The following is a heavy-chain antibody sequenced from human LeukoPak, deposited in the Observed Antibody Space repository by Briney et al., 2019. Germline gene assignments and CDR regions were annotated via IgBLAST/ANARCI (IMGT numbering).Heavy chain of an antibody. CDR2: SRNKDHRHST. V-gene: IGHV3-72*01. CDR1: GFTFSDHY. CDR3: VRGYRGFDH. J-gene: IGHJ4*02. Sequence: GVSLRLSCAVSGFTFSDHYMDWVRQAPGKGLEWVARSRNKDHRHSTEYATSVKGRFIISRDDSRNSLDLQMNSLNSDDTALYYCVRGYRGFDHWGQGTMVTVSS. D-gene: IGHD3-10*01.